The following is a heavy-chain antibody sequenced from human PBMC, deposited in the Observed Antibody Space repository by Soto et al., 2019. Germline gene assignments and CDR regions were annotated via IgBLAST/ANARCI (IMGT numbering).Heavy chain of an antibody. D-gene: IGHD3-22*01. J-gene: IGHJ1*01. Sequence: GGSLRLSCAASGFTFSSYGMHWVRQAPGKGLEWVAVISYDGSNKYYADSVKGRFTISRDNSKNTLYLQMNSLRAEDTAVYYCAKDRAYYYDSSGYPRHWGQGTLVTVSS. CDR2: ISYDGSNK. V-gene: IGHV3-30*18. CDR1: GFTFSSYG. CDR3: AKDRAYYYDSSGYPRH.